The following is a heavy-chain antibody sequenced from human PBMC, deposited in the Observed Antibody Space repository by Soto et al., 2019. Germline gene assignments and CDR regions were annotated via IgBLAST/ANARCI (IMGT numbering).Heavy chain of an antibody. J-gene: IGHJ5*01. CDR1: GYTLTELS. D-gene: IGHD2-8*01. V-gene: IGHV1-24*01. CDR2: FDPEDGET. CDR3: ATFSQYRYCTNGVCPAGCFDS. Sequence: ASVKVSRKVSGYTLTELSMHWVRQAPGKGIEWMGGFDPEDGETIYAQKFQGRVTMTEDTSTDTAYMELSSLRSEDTAVYYCATFSQYRYCTNGVCPAGCFDSWGQGTLVTVSA.